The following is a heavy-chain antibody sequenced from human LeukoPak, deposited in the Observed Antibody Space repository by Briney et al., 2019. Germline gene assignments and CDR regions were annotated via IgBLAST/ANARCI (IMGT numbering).Heavy chain of an antibody. CDR3: ARDEEDWMVAATRAYYY. D-gene: IGHD2-15*01. J-gene: IGHJ4*02. Sequence: ASVKVSCKASGYTFTGYYMHWVRQAPGQGLEWMGWINPNSGGTNYAQKFQGRVTMTRDTSISTAYMELSRLRSDDTAVYYCARDEEDWMVAATRAYYYWGQGTLVTVSS. CDR2: INPNSGGT. V-gene: IGHV1-2*02. CDR1: GYTFTGYY.